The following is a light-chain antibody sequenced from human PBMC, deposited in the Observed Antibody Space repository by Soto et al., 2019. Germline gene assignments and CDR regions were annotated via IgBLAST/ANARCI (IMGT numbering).Light chain of an antibody. V-gene: IGKV3-11*01. CDR3: QQRSNWPVT. J-gene: IGKJ1*01. CDR2: DAS. CDR1: PSVSSY. Sequence: ENVLTPAPGPLSLSPGEKTNLPCQARPSVSSYLAWYQQKPGQAPRLLIYDASTRATGISARFSGSGSGTDFTLTISSLEPEDFAVYYCQQRSNWPVTFGQGTKVEVK.